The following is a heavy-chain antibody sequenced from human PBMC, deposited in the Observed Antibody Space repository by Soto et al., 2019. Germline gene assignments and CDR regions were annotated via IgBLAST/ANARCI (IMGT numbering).Heavy chain of an antibody. CDR1: GGSISSSSYY. J-gene: IGHJ5*02. CDR3: ARDVGLQYDTGYSDVWSGKNNWFDP. V-gene: IGHV4-39*02. Sequence: SETLSLTCTVSGGSISSSSYYWGWIRQPPGKGLEWIGSVYYSGSTYYNPSLKSRVTISVDTSKKQFSLKLSSVGDADTAVYYCARDVGLQYDTGYSDVWSGKNNWFDPWGQGTLVTVS. CDR2: VYYSGST. D-gene: IGHD3-3*01.